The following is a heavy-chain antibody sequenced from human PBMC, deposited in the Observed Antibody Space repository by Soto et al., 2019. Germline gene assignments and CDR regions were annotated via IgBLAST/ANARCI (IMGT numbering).Heavy chain of an antibody. CDR2: IIPIFATV. CDR1: GGSFSSNP. CDR3: ARGGRGYSSAPRYYFDY. J-gene: IGHJ4*02. Sequence: QVQLVQSGSEVKKPGSSVKVSCKASGGSFSSNPISWVRQAPGQGLEWMAGIIPIFATVHYAQKFQGRVTITADESTSTAYMELPSLRSDDTAVYFCARGGRGYSSAPRYYFDYWGQGTLVTVSS. D-gene: IGHD5-18*01. V-gene: IGHV1-69*01.